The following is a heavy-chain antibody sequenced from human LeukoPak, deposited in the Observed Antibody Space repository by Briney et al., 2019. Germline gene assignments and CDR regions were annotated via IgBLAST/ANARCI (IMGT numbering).Heavy chain of an antibody. Sequence: SETLSLTCTVSGGSMTTHHWNWIRQTPGKGLEWIGYVFDSGRTKENPSLKSRVTLSADTSKNQLSLRLSSVTAADTAVYYCTTIKRGNIFWYFDFWGQGILVTVSS. D-gene: IGHD5-18*01. CDR3: TTIKRGNIFWYFDF. CDR1: GGSMTTHH. J-gene: IGHJ4*02. V-gene: IGHV4-59*11. CDR2: VFDSGRT.